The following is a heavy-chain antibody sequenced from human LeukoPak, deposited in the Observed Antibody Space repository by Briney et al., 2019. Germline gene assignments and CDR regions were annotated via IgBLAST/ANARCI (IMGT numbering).Heavy chain of an antibody. CDR1: GFTFSNYA. CDR3: AKKRVITTPDAIDWYFDL. Sequence: GGSLRLSCAASGFTFSNYAMAWVRQAPGKGLEWVSILSGSGGATYYADSVKGRFTISRDNSENTLFLQMNNLGAEDTALYYCAKKRVITTPDAIDWYFDLWGRGTLVTVSS. J-gene: IGHJ2*01. D-gene: IGHD1-1*01. V-gene: IGHV3-23*01. CDR2: LSGSGGAT.